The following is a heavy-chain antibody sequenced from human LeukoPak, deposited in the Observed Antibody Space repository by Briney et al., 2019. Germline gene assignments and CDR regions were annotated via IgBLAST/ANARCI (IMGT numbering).Heavy chain of an antibody. Sequence: GASVKVSCKASGYTFTNYIIHWVRQAPGQGLEWMGWINAVNGNTEYSQKFQGRVTNTRDTSASTAYMDLSSLRSGDTAVYYCAREGYYGSGSYFYWGQGTLVTVSS. CDR3: AREGYYGSGSYFY. CDR2: INAVNGNT. V-gene: IGHV1-3*01. D-gene: IGHD3-10*01. J-gene: IGHJ4*02. CDR1: GYTFTNYI.